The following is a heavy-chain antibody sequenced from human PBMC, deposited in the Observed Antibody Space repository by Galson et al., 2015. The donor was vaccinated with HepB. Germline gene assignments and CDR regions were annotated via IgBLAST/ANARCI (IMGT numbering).Heavy chain of an antibody. CDR3: ARGALVGVVDGIQNNWFDP. CDR1: GYRFSTYS. CDR2: ISPYNGDT. J-gene: IGHJ5*02. D-gene: IGHD2-15*01. V-gene: IGHV1-18*01. Sequence: SVKVSCKASGYRFSTYSITWVRQAPGQGLEWMGWISPYNGDTKYARKFQGRVTMTTDTSTRTAYIELRSLRSGDTAVYYCARGALVGVVDGIQNNWFDPWGQGTLVTVSS.